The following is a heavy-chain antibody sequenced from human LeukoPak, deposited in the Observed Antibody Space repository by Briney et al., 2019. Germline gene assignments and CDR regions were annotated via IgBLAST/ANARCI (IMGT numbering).Heavy chain of an antibody. CDR2: ISAYNGNT. V-gene: IGHV1-18*01. D-gene: IGHD3-22*01. CDR3: ARDNYDSSGYPFDY. J-gene: IGHJ4*02. CDR1: GYTFTSYG. Sequence: ASVKVSCKASGYTFTSYGISWVRQAPGQGLEWMGWISAYNGNTNYAQKLQGRVTMTTDTSTSTAYMELRSPRSDDTAVYYCARDNYDSSGYPFDYWGQGTLDTVSS.